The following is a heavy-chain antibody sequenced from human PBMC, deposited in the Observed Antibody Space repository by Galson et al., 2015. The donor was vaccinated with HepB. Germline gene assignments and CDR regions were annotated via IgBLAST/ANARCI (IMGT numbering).Heavy chain of an antibody. Sequence: QSGAEVKKPGESLKISCKGSGYSFTSYWIGWVRQMPGKGLEWMGIIYPGDSDTRYSPSFQGQVTISADKSISTAYLQWSSLKASDTAMYYCARHSDGSSSWLPDPHHDYWGQGTLVTVSS. V-gene: IGHV5-51*01. CDR1: GYSFTSYW. J-gene: IGHJ4*02. D-gene: IGHD6-13*01. CDR3: ARHSDGSSSWLPDPHHDY. CDR2: IYPGDSDT.